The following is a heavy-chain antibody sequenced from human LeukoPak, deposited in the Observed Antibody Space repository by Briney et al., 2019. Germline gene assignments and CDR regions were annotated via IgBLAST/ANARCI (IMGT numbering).Heavy chain of an antibody. CDR3: ARANSYDSSGHYYEFDY. CDR2: IYRSGST. CDR1: GGSISSYY. J-gene: IGHJ4*02. Sequence: SETLSLTCTVSGGSISSYYWSWIRQPAGKGLEWIGRIYRSGSTNYNPSLKSRVTMSVDTSKNQFSLKLSSVTAADTAVYYCARANSYDSSGHYYEFDYWDQGTLVTVSS. D-gene: IGHD3-22*01. V-gene: IGHV4-4*07.